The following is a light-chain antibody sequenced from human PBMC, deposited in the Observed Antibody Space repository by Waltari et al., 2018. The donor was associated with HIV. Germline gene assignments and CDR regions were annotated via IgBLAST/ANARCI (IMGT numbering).Light chain of an antibody. CDR2: SDN. V-gene: IGLV1-47*02. Sequence: QSVLTQPPSASGTPGQRVTISCSGSSANIGNTVYWYQQLPGTAPKVIIYSDNRRPSGVPDRFSGSRSGTSASLDVSGLRSEDEANYCCAAWDDILSGWVFGGGTKLTVL. J-gene: IGLJ3*02. CDR1: SANIGNT. CDR3: AAWDDILSGWV.